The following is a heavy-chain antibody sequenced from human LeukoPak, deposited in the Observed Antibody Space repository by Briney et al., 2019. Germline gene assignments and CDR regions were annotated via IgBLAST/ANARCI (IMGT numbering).Heavy chain of an antibody. CDR1: GYTFTSYG. CDR2: INAGNGNT. D-gene: IGHD3-10*01. Sequence: GASVKVSCKASGYTFTSYGISWVRQAPGQGLEWMGWINAGNGNTKYSQKFQGRVTITRDTSASTAYMELSSLRSEDTAVYYCARDGGGDSLWFGELLHYYYGMDVWGQGTTVTVSS. J-gene: IGHJ6*02. V-gene: IGHV1-3*01. CDR3: ARDGGGDSLWFGELLHYYYGMDV.